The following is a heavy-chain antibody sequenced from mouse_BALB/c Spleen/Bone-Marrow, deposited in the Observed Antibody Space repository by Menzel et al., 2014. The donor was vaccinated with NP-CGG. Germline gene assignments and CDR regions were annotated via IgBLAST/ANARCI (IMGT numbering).Heavy chain of an antibody. J-gene: IGHJ2*01. CDR1: GFDFRRYW. CDR3: ARGSYYGHLDY. CDR2: INPDSRTI. V-gene: IGHV4-1*02. Sequence: DVMLVEPGGGLVQPGGSLKLSCAASGFDFRRYWMSWVRQAPGKGLQWIGEINPDSRTINYTPSLKDKFIISRDNAKNTLYLQMTKVRSEDTALYYCARGSYYGHLDYLSQGTTLTVSS. D-gene: IGHD2-1*01.